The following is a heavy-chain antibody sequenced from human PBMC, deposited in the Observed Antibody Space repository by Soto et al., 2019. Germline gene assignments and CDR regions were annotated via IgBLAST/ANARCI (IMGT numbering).Heavy chain of an antibody. Sequence: PSETLSLTCSVSGGSISSSSYYWGWIRQPPGKGLEWIGSIYYSGSTYYNPSLKSRVTISVDTSKNQFSLKLSSVTAADTAVYYCATTFYSYGSRYWGQGTLVTVSS. J-gene: IGHJ4*02. V-gene: IGHV4-39*01. D-gene: IGHD5-18*01. CDR1: GGSISSSSYY. CDR2: IYYSGST. CDR3: ATTFYSYGSRY.